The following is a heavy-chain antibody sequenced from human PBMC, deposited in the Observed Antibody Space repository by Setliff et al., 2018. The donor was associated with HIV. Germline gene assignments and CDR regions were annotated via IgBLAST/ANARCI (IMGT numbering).Heavy chain of an antibody. V-gene: IGHV4-59*01. CDR1: GGSISSYY. CDR2: IYYSGST. CDR3: ARGYYHFWSGYPPLDY. J-gene: IGHJ4*02. Sequence: SETLSLTCTVSGGSISSYYWSWIRQPPGKGLEWIGYIYYSGSTNYNPSLKSRVTISVDTSKNKFSLKLSSVTAADTAVYYCARGYYHFWSGYPPLDYWGQGTLVTVSS. D-gene: IGHD3-3*01.